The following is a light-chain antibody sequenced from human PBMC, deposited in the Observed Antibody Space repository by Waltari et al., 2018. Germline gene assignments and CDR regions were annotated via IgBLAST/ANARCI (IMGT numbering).Light chain of an antibody. V-gene: IGLV1-40*01. Sequence: QSVLTQPPSVSGAPGQRITISCTGTSPNIGAGYEVHWYLQLPGTAPKLLILGNNNRPSGVPDRFSASKSDTSASLAITGLQAEDEADYYCQSYDSSLSGVIFGGGTKLTVL. J-gene: IGLJ2*01. CDR1: SPNIGAGYE. CDR3: QSYDSSLSGVI. CDR2: GNN.